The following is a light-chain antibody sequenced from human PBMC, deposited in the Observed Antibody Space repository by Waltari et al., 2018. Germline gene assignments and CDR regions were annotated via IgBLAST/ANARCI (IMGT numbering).Light chain of an antibody. V-gene: IGLV1-47*02. CDR3: AAWDNSLSSDV. CDR2: YSN. CDR1: SSNIGTNY. J-gene: IGLJ6*01. Sequence: QSVLTQPPSASGAPGQSVTISCSGSSSNIGTNYVYWYQQLPGTAPKLLIYYSNQRPSVVPDRFSGSKYGTSASLAITCLRSEDEADYYCAAWDNSLSSDVFGSGTKLTVL.